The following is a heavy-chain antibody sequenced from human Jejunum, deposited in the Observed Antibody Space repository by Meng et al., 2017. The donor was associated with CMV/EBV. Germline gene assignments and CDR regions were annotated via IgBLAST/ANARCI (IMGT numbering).Heavy chain of an antibody. CDR2: IGKGGRT. D-gene: IGHD2-2*01. V-gene: IGHV4-4*02. J-gene: IGHJ4*02. Sequence: SCVRQPPGKVLGWRGEIGKGGRTYYNPSLEGRITLSLAGTKSQFSLVLSSQTAADTDIYYWAREGGVAYCSRTDCYASVNAFDIWGQGTLVTVSS. CDR3: AREGGVAYCSRTDCYASVNAFDI.